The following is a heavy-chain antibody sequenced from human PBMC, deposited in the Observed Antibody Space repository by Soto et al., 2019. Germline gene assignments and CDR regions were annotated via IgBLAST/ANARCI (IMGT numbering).Heavy chain of an antibody. D-gene: IGHD1-26*01. CDR3: ARVSGSYHYGMDV. CDR1: GGSISSSNW. J-gene: IGHJ6*02. Sequence: QVQLQESGPGLVKPSGTLSLTCAVSGGSISSSNWWSWVRQPPGKGLEWIGEIYHSGSTNYNPSLQSRVAISVDKSKNQFSLKRSSVTAADTAVYYCARVSGSYHYGMDVWGQGTTVTVSS. CDR2: IYHSGST. V-gene: IGHV4-4*02.